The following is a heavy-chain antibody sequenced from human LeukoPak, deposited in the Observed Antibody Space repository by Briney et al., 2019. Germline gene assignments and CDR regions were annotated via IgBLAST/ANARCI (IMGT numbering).Heavy chain of an antibody. CDR3: ARDPGGEWLLLGY. Sequence: AASVKVSCKASGGTFSSYAISWVRQAPGQGLEWMGGIIPIFGTANYAQKFQGRVSITADESTSTAYMELSSLRSKDTAVYYCARDPGGEWLLLGYWGQGTLVTVSS. D-gene: IGHD3-3*01. CDR1: GGTFSSYA. V-gene: IGHV1-69*13. CDR2: IIPIFGTA. J-gene: IGHJ4*02.